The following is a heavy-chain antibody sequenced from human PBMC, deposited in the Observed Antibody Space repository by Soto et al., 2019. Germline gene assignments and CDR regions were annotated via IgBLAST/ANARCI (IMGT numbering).Heavy chain of an antibody. CDR1: GFTFDDYA. V-gene: IGHV3-9*01. CDR3: VKDESINWYSGHFRH. CDR2: INWNSGSI. J-gene: IGHJ1*01. D-gene: IGHD6-13*01. Sequence: EVQLVESGGGLVQPGRSLRLSCAASGFTFDDYAMHWVRQVPGKGLEWVSGINWNSGSIGYADSVKGRFAISRDNAKNSLHLQMHSLRAEDTAFYYCVKDESINWYSGHFRHWGQGTLVTVSS.